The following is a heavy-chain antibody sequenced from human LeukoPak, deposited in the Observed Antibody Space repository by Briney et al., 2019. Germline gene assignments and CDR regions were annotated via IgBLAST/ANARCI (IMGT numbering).Heavy chain of an antibody. J-gene: IGHJ4*02. CDR3: ATAGLWSGYPTGDY. V-gene: IGHV1-24*01. CDR2: FDPEDGET. D-gene: IGHD3-3*01. CDR1: GYTLTELS. Sequence: ASVTVSCKVSGYTLTELSMHWVRQAPGKGLEWMGGFDPEDGETIYAQKFQGRVTMTEDTSTDTAYMELSSLRSEDTAVYYCATAGLWSGYPTGDYWGQGTLVTVSS.